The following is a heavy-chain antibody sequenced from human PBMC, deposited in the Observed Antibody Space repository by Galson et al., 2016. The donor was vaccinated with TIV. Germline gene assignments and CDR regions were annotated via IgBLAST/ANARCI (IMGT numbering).Heavy chain of an antibody. D-gene: IGHD2-2*03. CDR1: GYTFTHYY. CDR2: INPDSGGT. J-gene: IGHJ6*02. V-gene: IGHV1-2*06. CDR3: TSERGPGYCSRTSCYGYYGMDV. Sequence: SVKVSCKASGYTFTHYYMHWVRQAPGQGPEWMGRINPDSGGTDYAQKFQGRVTMTRDTSTSTAYMDLSRLRSDDTAVYYCTSERGPGYCSRTSCYGYYGMDVWGQGTTVTVS.